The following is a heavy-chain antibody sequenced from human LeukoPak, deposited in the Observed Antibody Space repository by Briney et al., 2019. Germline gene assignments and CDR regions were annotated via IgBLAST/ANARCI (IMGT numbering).Heavy chain of an antibody. D-gene: IGHD6-13*01. CDR2: IDSNGGGA. CDR3: ARAKYSSRWSLDY. CDR1: GFTFNIYW. V-gene: IGHV3-74*03. J-gene: IGHJ4*02. Sequence: GGSLRLSCAPSGFTFNIYWMQWVRQVPGKGLVWVSRIDSNGGGATYAGSVKGRFTTSRDNGNNTMYLQMNSLRAEDTAIYYCARAKYSSRWSLDYWGQGALVTVSS.